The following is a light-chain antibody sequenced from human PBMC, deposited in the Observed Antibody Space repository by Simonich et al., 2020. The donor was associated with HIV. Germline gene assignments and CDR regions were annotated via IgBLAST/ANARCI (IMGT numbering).Light chain of an antibody. V-gene: IGKV1-5*03. J-gene: IGKJ2*01. CDR3: QQYKSYPYT. Sequence: DIQMTQSPSTLSASVGDRVTITCRARQNISSWLAWYQQKPGKAPKLLIYKASSLESGVPSSFSGSGSGTEFTLTISSLQPDDFATYYCQQYKSYPYTFGQGTKLEIK. CDR2: KAS. CDR1: QNISSW.